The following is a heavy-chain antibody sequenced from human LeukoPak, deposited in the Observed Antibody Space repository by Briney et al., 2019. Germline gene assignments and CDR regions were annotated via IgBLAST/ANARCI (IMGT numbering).Heavy chain of an antibody. D-gene: IGHD2-2*01. Sequence: SETLSLTCTVSGGSISTHYWTWIRQPPGKGLEWIGYISYIGSTNYSPSLKSRVTISIDTSKNQFSLRLTSATAADTAVYFCAREGPIVVVPDDLDSHSVATKYNWFDPWGQGTLVTVSS. CDR2: ISYIGST. J-gene: IGHJ5*02. CDR3: AREGPIVVVPDDLDSHSVATKYNWFDP. CDR1: GGSISTHY. V-gene: IGHV4-59*11.